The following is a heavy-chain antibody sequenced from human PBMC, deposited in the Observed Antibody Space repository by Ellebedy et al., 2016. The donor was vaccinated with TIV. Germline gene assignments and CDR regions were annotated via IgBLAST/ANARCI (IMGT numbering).Heavy chain of an antibody. CDR3: ARDPDDSDFDY. V-gene: IGHV4-39*07. D-gene: IGHD1-14*01. J-gene: IGHJ4*02. Sequence: GSLRLSCTVSGDSISSRSHYWGWIRQPPGKGLEWIASTSTRYGGHTYNNPSLKSRVTMSLDTSKNQFSLKLTSVTAADTAVYYCARDPDDSDFDYWGQGTLVTVST. CDR2: TSTRYGGHT. CDR1: GDSISSRSHY.